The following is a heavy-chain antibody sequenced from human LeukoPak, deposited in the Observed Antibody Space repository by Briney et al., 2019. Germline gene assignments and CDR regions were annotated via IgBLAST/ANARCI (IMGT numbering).Heavy chain of an antibody. CDR3: ARAEENYDFWSGYLNWFDP. CDR1: GGSISSYY. V-gene: IGHV4-59*01. CDR2: IYYSGST. J-gene: IGHJ5*02. Sequence: KASETLSLTCTVSGGSISSYYWSWIRQPPGKGLEWIGYIYYSGSTNYNPSLKSRVTISVDTSKNQFSLKLSSVTAADTAVYYCARAEENYDFWSGYLNWFDPWDQGTLVTVSS. D-gene: IGHD3-3*01.